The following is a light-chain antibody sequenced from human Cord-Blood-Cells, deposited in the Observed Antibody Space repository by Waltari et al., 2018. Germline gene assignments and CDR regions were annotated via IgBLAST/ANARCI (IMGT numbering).Light chain of an antibody. V-gene: IGKV4-1*01. J-gene: IGKJ3*01. CDR3: QQYYSTPLT. CDR2: WAS. Sequence: DIVMTQSPDSLAVSLGERATINCKSSQSVLYSSNNKNYLAWYQQKPGPPPKLLIYWASTRESGVPDRFSGSGSGTDFTLTIGSLQAEDVAVYYCQQYYSTPLTFGPGTKVDIK. CDR1: QSVLYSSNNKNY.